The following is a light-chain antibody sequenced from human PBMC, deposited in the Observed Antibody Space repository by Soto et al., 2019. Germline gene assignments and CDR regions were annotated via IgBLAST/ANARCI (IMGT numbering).Light chain of an antibody. J-gene: IGKJ3*01. V-gene: IGKV1-39*01. Sequence: DLQLTQSPSSLPASVGDRVTITCRASQSISSYLNWYQQKPGKAPKLLIYAASSLQSGVPSRFSGSGSGTDFTLTISSLQPEDFATYYCQQSYSTPSTFGPGTKVDIK. CDR2: AAS. CDR3: QQSYSTPST. CDR1: QSISSY.